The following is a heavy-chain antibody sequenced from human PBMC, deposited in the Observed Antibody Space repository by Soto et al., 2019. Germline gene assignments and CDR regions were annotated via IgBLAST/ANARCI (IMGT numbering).Heavy chain of an antibody. Sequence: AASVKVSCKASGYTFTGYYIHWVRQAPGQGLEWMGWINPNSGGTNYAQKFQGWVTMTRDTSISTAYMELSRLRSDDTAVYYCAREAAARPLHYYGMDVWGQGTTVTVSS. CDR1: GYTFTGYY. D-gene: IGHD6-6*01. J-gene: IGHJ6*02. CDR2: INPNSGGT. V-gene: IGHV1-2*04. CDR3: AREAAARPLHYYGMDV.